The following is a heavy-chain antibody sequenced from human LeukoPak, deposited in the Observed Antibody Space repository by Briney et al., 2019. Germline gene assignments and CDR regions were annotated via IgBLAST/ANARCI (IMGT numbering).Heavy chain of an antibody. CDR3: ATVAQQLVKLGNGGPATYYYYMDV. J-gene: IGHJ6*03. V-gene: IGHV1-24*01. D-gene: IGHD6-13*01. Sequence: ASVKVSCKVSGYTLTELSMHWVRQAPGKGLEWMGGFDPEDGETIYAQKFQGRVTMTEDTSTDTAYMELSSLRSEDTAVYYCATVAQQLVKLGNGGPATYYYYMDVWGKGTTVIVSS. CDR2: FDPEDGET. CDR1: GYTLTELS.